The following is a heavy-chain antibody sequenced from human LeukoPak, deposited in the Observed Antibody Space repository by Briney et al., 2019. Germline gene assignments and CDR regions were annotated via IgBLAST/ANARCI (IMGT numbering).Heavy chain of an antibody. J-gene: IGHJ4*02. Sequence: GGSLRLSCAASGFTFSSYRMNWVRQAPGKGLEWVSSISSSSSYIYYADSVKGRFTISRDNAKNSLYLQMNSLRAEDTAVYYCARAIAAAGPGGDYWGQGTLVTVSS. CDR1: GFTFSSYR. CDR2: ISSSSSYI. D-gene: IGHD6-13*01. V-gene: IGHV3-21*01. CDR3: ARAIAAAGPGGDY.